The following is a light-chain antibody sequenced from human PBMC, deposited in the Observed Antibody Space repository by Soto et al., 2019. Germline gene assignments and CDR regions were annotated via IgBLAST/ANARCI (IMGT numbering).Light chain of an antibody. V-gene: IGLV2-14*01. CDR2: DVS. Sequence: QSALTQPASVSGSPGQSITISCTGTSSDVGGYNYVSWYQQHPGKAPKLMIYDVSNRPSGVSNRFSGSKSGNTASLTISGLQAEDEADYYCSSYTSSSLVVFGVGTKLTVL. CDR1: SSDVGGYNY. CDR3: SSYTSSSLVV. J-gene: IGLJ2*01.